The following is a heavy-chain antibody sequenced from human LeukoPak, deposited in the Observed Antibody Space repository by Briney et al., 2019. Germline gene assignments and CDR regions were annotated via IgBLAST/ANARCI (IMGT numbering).Heavy chain of an antibody. V-gene: IGHV1-2*02. D-gene: IGHD2-2*01. CDR2: INPNSGGT. Sequence: ASVKVSCKASGYTFTGYYMHWVRRATVKGLGWMGWINPNSGGTNYTQRFQSKVTLTRDKSISIAYMELSRLRSDDTAVYYCARSRGEYCSSTSCRLGAFDIWGQGTMVTVSS. CDR1: GYTFTGYY. CDR3: ARSRGEYCSSTSCRLGAFDI. J-gene: IGHJ3*02.